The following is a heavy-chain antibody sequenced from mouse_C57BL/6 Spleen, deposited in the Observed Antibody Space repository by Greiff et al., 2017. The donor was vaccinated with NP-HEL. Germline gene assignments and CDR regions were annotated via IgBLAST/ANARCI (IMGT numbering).Heavy chain of an antibody. CDR1: GFTFTDYY. D-gene: IGHD1-1*01. CDR2: IRNKANGYTT. V-gene: IGHV7-3*01. CDR3: ARYGSSYDYFDY. Sequence: EVMLVESGGGLVQPGGSLSLSCAASGFTFTDYYMSWVRQPPGKALEWWGFIRNKANGYTTEYSASVKGRFTISRDNSQSILYLQMNALRAEDSATYYCARYGSSYDYFDYWGQGTTLTVSS. J-gene: IGHJ2*01.